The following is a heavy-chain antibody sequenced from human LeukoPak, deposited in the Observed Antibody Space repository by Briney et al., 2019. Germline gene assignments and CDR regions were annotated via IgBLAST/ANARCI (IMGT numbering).Heavy chain of an antibody. CDR2: ISGSGATT. CDR3: AKGRVSGLFVIIRAANDY. D-gene: IGHD2-2*01. V-gene: IGHV3-23*01. Sequence: GGSLRVSCAASGFTFSTYAMSWVRQAPGKGLEWVSAISGSGATTYYADSVKGRFTISRDNSKNTLYLQMSSLRPEDTALYFCAKGRVSGLFVIIRAANDYWGQGTLVTVSS. J-gene: IGHJ4*02. CDR1: GFTFSTYA.